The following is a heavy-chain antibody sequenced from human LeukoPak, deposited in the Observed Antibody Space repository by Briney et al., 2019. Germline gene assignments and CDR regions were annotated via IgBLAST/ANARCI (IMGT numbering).Heavy chain of an antibody. D-gene: IGHD2-15*01. Sequence: GGSLRLSCAASGFTVSSNYMSWVRQAPGKGLEWVSVIYSGGSTYYADSVKSRFTISRDNSKNTLYLQMNSLRAEDTAVYYCARSKFVVVEGYYFDYWGQGTLVTVSS. V-gene: IGHV3-66*01. CDR2: IYSGGST. CDR1: GFTVSSNY. CDR3: ARSKFVVVEGYYFDY. J-gene: IGHJ4*02.